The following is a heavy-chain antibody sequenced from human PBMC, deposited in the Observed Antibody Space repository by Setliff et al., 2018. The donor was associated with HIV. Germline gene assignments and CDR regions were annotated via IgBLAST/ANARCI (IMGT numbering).Heavy chain of an antibody. V-gene: IGHV3-30*18. D-gene: IGHD2-21*02. CDR3: AKEVFGVVVTAYDY. CDR2: ISYDGSNK. Sequence: PGGSLRLSCAASGFTFSSYGMHWVRQAPGKGLECVAVISYDGSNKYYADSVKGRFTISRDNSKNTLYLQMNSLRAEDTAVYYCAKEVFGVVVTAYDYWGQGTRVTVYS. CDR1: GFTFSSYG. J-gene: IGHJ4*02.